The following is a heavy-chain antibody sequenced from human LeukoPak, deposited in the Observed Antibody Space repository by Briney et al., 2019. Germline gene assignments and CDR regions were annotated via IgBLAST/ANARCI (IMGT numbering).Heavy chain of an antibody. CDR2: ISGSGGST. D-gene: IGHD2-15*01. CDR3: ARDLYCSGGTCLSGDV. V-gene: IGHV3-23*01. J-gene: IGHJ6*02. CDR1: GFTFSSYA. Sequence: GGSLRLSCAASGFTFSSYAMSWVRQAPGKGLEWVSAISGSGGSTYYADSVKGRFTISRDNSKNTLYLQMNSLRAEDTAVYYCARDLYCSGGTCLSGDVWGQGTTVTVSS.